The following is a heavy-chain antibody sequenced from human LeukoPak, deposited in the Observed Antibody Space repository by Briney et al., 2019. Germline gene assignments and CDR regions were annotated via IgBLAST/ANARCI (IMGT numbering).Heavy chain of an antibody. CDR1: GGSISSYY. V-gene: IGHV4-4*07. CDR2: IYTSGST. D-gene: IGHD3-10*01. J-gene: IGHJ3*02. Sequence: PSETLSLTCTVSGGSISSYYWSWIRQPAGKGLEWIGRIYTSGSTNYNPSLKSRVTMSVDTSKNQFSLKLSSVTAADTAVYYCARASYYYGSPTRDAFDIWGQGTMVTVSS. CDR3: ARASYYYGSPTRDAFDI.